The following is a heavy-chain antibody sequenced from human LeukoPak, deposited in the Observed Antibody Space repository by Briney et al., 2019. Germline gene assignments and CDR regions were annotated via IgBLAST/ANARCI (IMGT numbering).Heavy chain of an antibody. J-gene: IGHJ5*02. V-gene: IGHV4-59*01. D-gene: IGHD6-19*01. Sequence: ASETLSLTCTVSGGSISSYYWSWIRQPPGKGLEWIGYIYYSGSTNYNPSLKSRVTISVDTSKNQFSLKLSSVTAADTAVYYCARYSSGWTGPAGPLGFDPWGQGTLVTVSS. CDR1: GGSISSYY. CDR3: ARYSSGWTGPAGPLGFDP. CDR2: IYYSGST.